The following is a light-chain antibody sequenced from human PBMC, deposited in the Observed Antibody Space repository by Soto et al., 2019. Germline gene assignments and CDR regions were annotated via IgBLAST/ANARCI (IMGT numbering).Light chain of an antibody. V-gene: IGKV3-15*01. CDR3: QQYNKWPIT. CDR2: GAS. J-gene: IGKJ5*01. Sequence: EIIFTQSPATLSVSPGERATLSCWVSQTVNSLLAWYQQKPGQAPRLLIYGASTRATDTPARFSGSGFGTEFALTISSLQSEDFAVYYCQQYNKWPITFGQGTRLEIK. CDR1: QTVNSL.